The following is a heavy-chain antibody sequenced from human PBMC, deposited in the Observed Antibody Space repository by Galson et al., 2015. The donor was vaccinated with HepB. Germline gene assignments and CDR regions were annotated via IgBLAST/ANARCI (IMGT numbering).Heavy chain of an antibody. J-gene: IGHJ4*02. CDR3: AKREARNSGPFDL. CDR1: GFRFSNYA. D-gene: IGHD6-19*01. V-gene: IGHV3-30*18. CDR2: ITYDGSDQ. Sequence: RLSCAASGFRFSNYAMSWVRQAPGKGLEWVTYITYDGSDQNYARSVKGRFTISRDNSKSMLYLQMDSLRAEDTAVYHCAKREARNSGPFDLWGQGALVTVSS.